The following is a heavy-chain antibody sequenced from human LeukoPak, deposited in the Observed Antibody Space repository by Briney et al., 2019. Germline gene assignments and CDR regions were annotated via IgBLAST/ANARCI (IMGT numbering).Heavy chain of an antibody. CDR2: ISGSGGST. V-gene: IGHV3-23*01. CDR3: ARVDYDFWSGYYPSSYYYYMDV. CDR1: GFTFSSQT. Sequence: GGSLRLSCAASGFTFSSQTMSWVRQAPGKGLEWVSAISGSGGSTYYADSVKGRFTISRDNAKNTLYLQMNSLRAEDTAVYYCARVDYDFWSGYYPSSYYYYMDVWGKGTTVTVSS. J-gene: IGHJ6*03. D-gene: IGHD3-3*01.